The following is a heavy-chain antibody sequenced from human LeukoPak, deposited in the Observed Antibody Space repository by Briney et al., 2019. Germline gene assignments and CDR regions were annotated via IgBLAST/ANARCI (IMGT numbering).Heavy chain of an antibody. V-gene: IGHV3-48*01. Sequence: PGGSLRLSWAASGFTFSGYSMNWFRQAPGRGLEWVSYISSTSTTIYYKDSVKGRFTISRDNAKNSLYLHMTSLRVEDTAVYYCVRNDGDDAFDIWGQGTMVTVSS. CDR2: ISSTSTTI. CDR1: GFTFSGYS. D-gene: IGHD4-17*01. J-gene: IGHJ3*02. CDR3: VRNDGDDAFDI.